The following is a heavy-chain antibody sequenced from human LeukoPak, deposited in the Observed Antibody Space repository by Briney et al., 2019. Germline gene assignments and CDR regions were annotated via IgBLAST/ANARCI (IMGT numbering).Heavy chain of an antibody. CDR2: IKQDGSEK. J-gene: IGHJ6*02. V-gene: IGHV3-7*01. D-gene: IGHD6-13*01. CDR3: ARDEGRGSSWYDYYYGMDV. CDR1: GFTFSSYW. Sequence: GGSLRLSCAASGFTFSSYWMSWVRQAPGKGLEWVANIKQDGSEKYYVDSVKGRFTISRDNAKNSLYLQMNSLRAEDTAVYYCARDEGRGSSWYDYYYGMDVWGQGTTVTVSS.